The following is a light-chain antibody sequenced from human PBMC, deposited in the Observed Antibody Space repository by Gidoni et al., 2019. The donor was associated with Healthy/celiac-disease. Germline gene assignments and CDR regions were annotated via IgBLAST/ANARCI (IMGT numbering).Light chain of an antibody. CDR1: QSVSSY. J-gene: IGKJ2*01. V-gene: IGKV3-11*01. Sequence: EIVLTQSPATLSLSPGERATLPCRASQSVSSYLAWYQQKPGQAPRLLIYDASNRATGIPARFSGSGSGTDFTLTISSLEPEDFAVYYCQQRGNWKTFGQGTKLEIK. CDR2: DAS. CDR3: QQRGNWKT.